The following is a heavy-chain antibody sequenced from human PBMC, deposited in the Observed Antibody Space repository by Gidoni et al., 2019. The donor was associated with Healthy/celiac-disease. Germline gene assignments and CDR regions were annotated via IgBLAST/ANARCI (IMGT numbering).Heavy chain of an antibody. V-gene: IGHV3-48*01. Sequence: EVQLVESGGGWVQTGGSLRLPCAASGFTFSSYSMNWVRQAPGKGLEGVSYISSSSSTIYYADSVKGRFTISRDNAKNSLYLQMNSLRAEDTAVYYCARGGEYYDILTGYYMGWYFDLWGRGTLVTVSS. CDR3: ARGGEYYDILTGYYMGWYFDL. J-gene: IGHJ2*01. CDR2: ISSSSSTI. D-gene: IGHD3-9*01. CDR1: GFTFSSYS.